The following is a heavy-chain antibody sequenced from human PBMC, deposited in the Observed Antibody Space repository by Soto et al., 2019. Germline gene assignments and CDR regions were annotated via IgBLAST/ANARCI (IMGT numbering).Heavy chain of an antibody. CDR1: GYTFTSYD. Sequence: ASVKVSCKASGYTFTSYDINWVRQATGQGLEWMGWMNPNSGNTGYAQKFQGRVTMTRNTSISTAYMELSSLRSEDTAVYYCARSFGVVNSYYYYYGMDVWGQWTTVTVSS. D-gene: IGHD3-3*01. CDR3: ARSFGVVNSYYYYYGMDV. V-gene: IGHV1-8*01. CDR2: MNPNSGNT. J-gene: IGHJ6*02.